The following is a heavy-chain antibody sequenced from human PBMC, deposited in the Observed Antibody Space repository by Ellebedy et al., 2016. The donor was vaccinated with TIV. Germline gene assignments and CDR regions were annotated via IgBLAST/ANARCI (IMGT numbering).Heavy chain of an antibody. CDR1: GYTFTNFG. J-gene: IGHJ5*02. CDR2: ISAYNGNT. D-gene: IGHD4-17*01. Sequence: AASVKVSCKASGYTFTNFGISWVRQAPGQGLEWMGWISAYNGNTNYAQKFQGRVTMTTDTSTSTAYMELRSLISDDTAVYYCARFSNGDYVGWFDPWGQGTLVTVSS. V-gene: IGHV1-18*01. CDR3: ARFSNGDYVGWFDP.